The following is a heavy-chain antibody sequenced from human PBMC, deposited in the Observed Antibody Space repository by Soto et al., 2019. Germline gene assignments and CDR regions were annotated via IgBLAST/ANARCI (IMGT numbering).Heavy chain of an antibody. D-gene: IGHD3-22*01. V-gene: IGHV4-59*01. J-gene: IGHJ5*02. CDR2: IYYSGST. CDR3: ARGPRAQYYYDSSGPPFDP. Sequence: SETLSLTCTVSGGSISSYYWSWIRQPPGKGLEWIGYIYYSGSTNYNPSLKSRVTISVDTSKNQFSLKLSSVTAADTAVYYCARGPRAQYYYDSSGPPFDPWGQGTLVTVS. CDR1: GGSISSYY.